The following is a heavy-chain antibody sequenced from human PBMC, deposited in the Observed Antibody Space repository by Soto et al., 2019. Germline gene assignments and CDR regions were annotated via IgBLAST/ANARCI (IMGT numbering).Heavy chain of an antibody. J-gene: IGHJ4*02. Sequence: QVQMVESGGGLVQPGRSLRLTCTASGFNFNRFAIHWVRQAPGKGLEWVAVISYDGNNEYVAVPLRDRFAISRYNSQNTVFLQIDDVRVEDTGRYSCARDPSTPYCRGAEDHWGQGSLVIVPS. CDR3: ARDPSTPYCRGAEDH. CDR2: ISYDGNNE. D-gene: IGHD2-21*01. CDR1: GFNFNRFA. V-gene: IGHV3-30*09.